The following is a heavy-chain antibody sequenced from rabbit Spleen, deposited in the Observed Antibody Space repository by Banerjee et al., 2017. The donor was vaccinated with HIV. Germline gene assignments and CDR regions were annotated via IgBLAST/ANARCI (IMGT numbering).Heavy chain of an antibody. V-gene: IGHV1S43*01. J-gene: IGHJ4*01. CDR1: GVSFSSGFD. CDR2: IDLSRGGT. CDR3: TRDDGSGHYIDGYFNL. Sequence: QQQLVESGGGLVKPGASLTLTCKASGVSFSSGFDMCWVRQAPGKGLEWIACIDLSRGGTWYANWAKGRFTISRSTSLNTVDLKMTSLTAADTAIYFCTRDDGSGHYIDGYFNLWGPGTLVTVS. D-gene: IGHD1-1*01.